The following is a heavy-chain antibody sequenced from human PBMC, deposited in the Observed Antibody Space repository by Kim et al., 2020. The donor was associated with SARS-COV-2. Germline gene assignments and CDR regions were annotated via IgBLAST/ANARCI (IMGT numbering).Heavy chain of an antibody. J-gene: IGHJ4*02. Sequence: GGSLRLSCAASGFTFSSYEMNWVRQAPGKGLEWVSYISSSGSTIYYADSVKGRFTISRDNAKNSLYLQMNSLRAEDTAVYYCAREGGIAVAGLDYWGQGTLVTVSS. D-gene: IGHD6-19*01. CDR3: AREGGIAVAGLDY. V-gene: IGHV3-48*03. CDR1: GFTFSSYE. CDR2: ISSSGSTI.